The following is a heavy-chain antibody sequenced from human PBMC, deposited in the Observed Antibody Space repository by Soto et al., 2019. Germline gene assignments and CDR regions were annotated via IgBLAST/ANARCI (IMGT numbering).Heavy chain of an antibody. CDR1: GFTFSSYG. D-gene: IGHD3-16*01. Sequence: QVQLVESGGGVVQPGRSLRLSCAASGFTFSSYGMHWVRQAPGKGLEWVAVIWYDGSNKYYADSVKGRFTISRDNSKNTLYLQMNSLRAEDTAVYYCARAPAEGGWFDPWGQGTLVTVSS. CDR2: IWYDGSNK. J-gene: IGHJ5*02. CDR3: ARAPAEGGWFDP. V-gene: IGHV3-33*01.